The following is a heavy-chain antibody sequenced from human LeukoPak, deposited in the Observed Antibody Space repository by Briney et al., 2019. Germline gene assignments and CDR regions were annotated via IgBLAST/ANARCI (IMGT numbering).Heavy chain of an antibody. CDR2: IIPIFGTA. CDR3: ARDESLNENWFDP. J-gene: IGHJ5*02. Sequence: SVKVSCKASGGTFSSYAISWVRQAPGQGLEWMGRIIPIFGTANYAQKFQGRVTITTDESTSTAYMELSSLRSEDTAVYYCARDESLNENWFDPWGREPWSPSPQ. V-gene: IGHV1-69*05. CDR1: GGTFSSYA.